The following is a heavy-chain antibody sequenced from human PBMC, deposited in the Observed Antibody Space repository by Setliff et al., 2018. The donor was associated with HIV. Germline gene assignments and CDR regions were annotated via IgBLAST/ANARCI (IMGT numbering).Heavy chain of an antibody. Sequence: PSETLSLTCAVSGGSIRRGGGAWSWIRQPPGKGLEWIGYIYHSGGTYYTPSLKSRVTISIDRSKNQFSLKLSSVTAADTAVYYCARSTYYYGSGKGSGWFDPWGQGTLVTVSS. V-gene: IGHV4-30-2*01. CDR1: GGSIRRGGGA. CDR2: IYHSGGT. J-gene: IGHJ5*02. CDR3: ARSTYYYGSGKGSGWFDP. D-gene: IGHD3-10*01.